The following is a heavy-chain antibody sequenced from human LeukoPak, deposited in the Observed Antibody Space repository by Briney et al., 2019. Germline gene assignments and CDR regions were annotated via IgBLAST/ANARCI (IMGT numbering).Heavy chain of an antibody. CDR1: GGSITSSSYY. CDR2: IYYSGST. D-gene: IGHD3-10*01. Sequence: PSETLSLTCTVSGGSITSSSYYWGWIRQPPGKGLEWIGSIYYSGSTYYNPSLKSRVTIPVDTSKNQFSLKLSSVTAADTAVYYCARGHVLLWFGEATGVGFDYWGQGTLVTVSS. J-gene: IGHJ4*02. V-gene: IGHV4-39*07. CDR3: ARGHVLLWFGEATGVGFDY.